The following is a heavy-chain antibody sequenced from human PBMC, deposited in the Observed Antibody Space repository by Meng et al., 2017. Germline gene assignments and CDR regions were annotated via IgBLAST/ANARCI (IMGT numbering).Heavy chain of an antibody. D-gene: IGHD6-13*01. V-gene: IGHV3-23*01. J-gene: IGHJ4*02. CDR1: GFTFSSYA. CDR3: ARGGYSSSWYIGDY. Sequence: GGSLRLSCAASGFTFSSYAMSWVRQAPGKGLEWVSAISGSGGSTYYADSMKGRFTISRDNSKNTLYLQMNSLRAEDTAVYYCARGGYSSSWYIGDYWGQGTLVTVSS. CDR2: ISGSGGST.